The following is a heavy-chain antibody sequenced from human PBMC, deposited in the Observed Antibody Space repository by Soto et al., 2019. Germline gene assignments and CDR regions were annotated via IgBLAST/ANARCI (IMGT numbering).Heavy chain of an antibody. CDR3: ARDLWGYCGTDCYPLDV. V-gene: IGHV4-59*01. Sequence: QVQLQESGPGLVKPSETLSLTCTVSGGTISRYYWSWIRQPPGKGLEWIGYMYNTGSTVYNPSFNCRVTMSVDTSKNPFSLKLNSVTAADTAVYYCARDLWGYCGTDCYPLDVWGQGTTVTVSS. CDR1: GGTISRYY. CDR2: MYNTGST. J-gene: IGHJ6*02. D-gene: IGHD2-21*02.